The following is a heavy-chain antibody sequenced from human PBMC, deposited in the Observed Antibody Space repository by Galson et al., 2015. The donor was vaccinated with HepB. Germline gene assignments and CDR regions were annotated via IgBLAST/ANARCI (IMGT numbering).Heavy chain of an antibody. J-gene: IGHJ6*02. CDR2: ISYDGSNK. D-gene: IGHD6-19*01. CDR3: ARDRIAVAGGGYYYYYYGMDV. V-gene: IGHV3-30-3*01. Sequence: SLRLSCAASGFTFSSYAMHWVRQAPGKGLEWVAVISYDGSNKYYADSVKGRFTISRDNSKNTLYLQMNSLRAEDTAVYYCARDRIAVAGGGYYYYYYGMDVWGQGTTVTVSS. CDR1: GFTFSSYA.